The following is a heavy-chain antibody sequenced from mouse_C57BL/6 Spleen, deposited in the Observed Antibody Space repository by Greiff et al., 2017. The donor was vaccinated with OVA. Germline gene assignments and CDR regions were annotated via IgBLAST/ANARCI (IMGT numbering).Heavy chain of an antibody. V-gene: IGHV1-39*01. D-gene: IGHD5-1*01. CDR1: GYSFTDYN. CDR3: ARLSTGCAMVY. J-gene: IGHJ4*01. Sequence: VQLQQSGPELVTPGASVKISCKASGYSFTDYNMNWVKQSNGKSLEWIGVINPNYGTTSYNQKFKGKATLTVDQSSSTSYMQLNRLTSDDSTVYYCARLSTGCAMVYRGQETSVTVSS. CDR2: INPNYGTT.